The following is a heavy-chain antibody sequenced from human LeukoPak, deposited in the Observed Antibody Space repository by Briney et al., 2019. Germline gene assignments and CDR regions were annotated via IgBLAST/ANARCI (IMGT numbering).Heavy chain of an antibody. V-gene: IGHV4-31*03. CDR2: IYYSGST. Sequence: SETLSLTCTVSGGSISSGGHYWRWIRQLPGKGLEWIGYIYYSGSTYYNPSLKSRVTISVDTSKNQFSLKLSSVTAADTAVYYCARAPIVVVTVTLFDYWGQGTLVTVSS. D-gene: IGHD2-21*02. CDR3: ARAPIVVVTVTLFDY. J-gene: IGHJ4*02. CDR1: GGSISSGGHY.